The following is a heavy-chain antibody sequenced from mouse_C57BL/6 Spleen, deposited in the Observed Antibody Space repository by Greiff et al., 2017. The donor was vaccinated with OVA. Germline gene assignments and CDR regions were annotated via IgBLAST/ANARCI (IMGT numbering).Heavy chain of an antibody. V-gene: IGHV1-26*01. Sequence: EVQLQQSGPELVKPGASVKISCKASGYTFTDSYMNWVKQSHGKSLEWIGDINPNNGGTSYNQKFKGKATLTVDKSSSTAYMELRSLTSEDSAVYYCASFYGSYWYFDVWGTGTTVTVSS. CDR2: INPNNGGT. CDR1: GYTFTDSY. J-gene: IGHJ1*03. CDR3: ASFYGSYWYFDV. D-gene: IGHD1-1*01.